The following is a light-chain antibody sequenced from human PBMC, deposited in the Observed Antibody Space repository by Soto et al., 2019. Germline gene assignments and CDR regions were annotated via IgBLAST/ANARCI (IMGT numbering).Light chain of an antibody. CDR1: RSDVGSYNF. Sequence: QSALTQPASVPGSPGQSITISCTGSRSDVGSYNFVSWYQLLPGKAPRLIIFEADKRPSGVSSRFSGSKSGYTASLTISGLQAEDEADYLCCSYAGDSALIFGGGTKVTVL. J-gene: IGLJ2*01. CDR3: CSYAGDSALI. CDR2: EAD. V-gene: IGLV2-23*01.